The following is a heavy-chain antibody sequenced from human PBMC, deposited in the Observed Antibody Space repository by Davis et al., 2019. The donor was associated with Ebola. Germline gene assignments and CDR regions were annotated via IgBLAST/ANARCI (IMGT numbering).Heavy chain of an antibody. Sequence: SETLSLTCTVSGGSISSYYWSWIRQPPGKGLQWIGYISPTGITNYNPSLKSRLSISLDTSKNQFSLRLTSMTPADSAIYYCASGLQQRDYFDFWGQGVLVTVSS. CDR3: ASGLQQRDYFDF. CDR1: GGSISSYY. D-gene: IGHD1-14*01. CDR2: ISPTGIT. J-gene: IGHJ4*02. V-gene: IGHV4-4*08.